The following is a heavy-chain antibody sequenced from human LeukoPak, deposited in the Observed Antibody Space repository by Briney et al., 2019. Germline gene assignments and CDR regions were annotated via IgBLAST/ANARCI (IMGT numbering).Heavy chain of an antibody. CDR1: GYTFTKFW. V-gene: IGHV5-51*01. Sequence: GESLKISCRGSGYTFTKFWIGWVRQMPGKGLEWMGIIYPDDSDTTYSPSFQGQVTISADKSISTAYLQWSSLKAADTAMYYCARNHNFTEPDAFDLWGQGTTVTVSS. J-gene: IGHJ3*01. CDR3: ARNHNFTEPDAFDL. CDR2: IYPDDSDT. D-gene: IGHD2-8*02.